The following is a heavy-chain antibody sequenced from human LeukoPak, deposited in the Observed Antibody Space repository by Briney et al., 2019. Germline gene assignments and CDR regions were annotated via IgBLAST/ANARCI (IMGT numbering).Heavy chain of an antibody. Sequence: PGGSLGLSCAASGFAFNTYTMNWVRQAPGKGLEWVSSIRSTGSSVYYADSVKGRFTISRDNAKNSLYLQMNSLRAEDTAVYYCARVAGYCNSISNCYSDYWGQGTLVPVSS. CDR3: ARVAGYCNSISNCYSDY. CDR1: GFAFNTYT. CDR2: IRSTGSSV. J-gene: IGHJ4*02. V-gene: IGHV3-21*01. D-gene: IGHD2-2*01.